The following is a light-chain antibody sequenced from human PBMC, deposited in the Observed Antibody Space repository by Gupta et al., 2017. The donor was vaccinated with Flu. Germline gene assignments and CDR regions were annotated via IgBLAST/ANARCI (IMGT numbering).Light chain of an antibody. CDR2: KVS. Sequence: VVLPQSPLSLPVPLGQTASISCKSSEGLVIVDGYTYLHRVHQRPGQSPRRLIYKVSNRDYGGPDRFSGSGSGTEFTLKISRVEADDVGTYYCMHDVRWPWTFGQGTKVEI. CDR3: MHDVRWPWT. CDR1: EGLVIVDGYTY. V-gene: IGKV2-30*01. J-gene: IGKJ1*01.